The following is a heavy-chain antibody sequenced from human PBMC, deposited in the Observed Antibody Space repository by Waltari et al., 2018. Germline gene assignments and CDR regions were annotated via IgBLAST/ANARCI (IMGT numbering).Heavy chain of an antibody. CDR2: IYTSGST. V-gene: IGHV4-4*07. CDR1: GGSISSYS. Sequence: QVQLQESGPGLVTPSETLYLTCTVPGGSISSYSWSWMRQPAVKGLEWIGRIYTSGSTNYNPSLKSRVTMSVDTSKNQFSLKLSSVTAADTAVYYCARDRIGSSWNWGQGTLVTVSS. CDR3: ARDRIGSSWN. J-gene: IGHJ4*02. D-gene: IGHD6-13*01.